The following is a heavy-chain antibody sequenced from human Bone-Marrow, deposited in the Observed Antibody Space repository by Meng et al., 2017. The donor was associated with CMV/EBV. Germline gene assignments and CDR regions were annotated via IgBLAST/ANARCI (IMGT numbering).Heavy chain of an antibody. CDR3: AASCHGGTCDP. J-gene: IGHJ5*02. V-gene: IGHV4-39*01. Sequence: CAVSGDSITPTGYYWAWIRQPPGKGLEFIGNIYSVGGTYYNLPLKSRVMMSADTSKNQFSLKLTSVTAADTAKYYCAASCHGGTCDPWGQGILVTVSS. CDR2: IYSVGGT. CDR1: GDSITPTGYY.